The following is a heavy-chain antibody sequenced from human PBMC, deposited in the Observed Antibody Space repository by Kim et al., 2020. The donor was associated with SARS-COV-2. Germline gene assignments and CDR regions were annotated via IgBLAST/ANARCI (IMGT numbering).Heavy chain of an antibody. Sequence: SETLSLTCTVSGGSISSSSYYWGWIRQPPGKGLEWIGSIYYSGRTYYNPSLTSLFTISVDTSKNQFSLKLSSVTAADTAVYYCARQVAAAADFWGQGTLVTVSS. J-gene: IGHJ4*02. CDR1: GGSISSSSYY. V-gene: IGHV4-39*01. CDR2: IYYSGRT. CDR3: ARQVAAAADF. D-gene: IGHD6-13*01.